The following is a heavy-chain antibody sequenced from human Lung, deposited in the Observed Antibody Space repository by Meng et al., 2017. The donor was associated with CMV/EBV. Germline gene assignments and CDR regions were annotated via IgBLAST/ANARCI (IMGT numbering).Heavy chain of an antibody. D-gene: IGHD2-2*01. CDR2: ITSDGNDK. J-gene: IGHJ4*02. CDR3: AGQYSTTYSFYFDY. V-gene: IGHV3-30*02. CDR1: GLTFSSYD. Sequence: GGSLRLXXVVSGLTFSSYDIHWVRQAPGKGLEWVALITSDGNDKYYADSVKGRFTISRDNSKNTLYLQMHSLGGDDTAVYYCAGQYSTTYSFYFDYWGQGPLVTVSS.